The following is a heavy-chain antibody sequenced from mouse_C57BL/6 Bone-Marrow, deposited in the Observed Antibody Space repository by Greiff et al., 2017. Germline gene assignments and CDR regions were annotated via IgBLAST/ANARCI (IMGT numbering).Heavy chain of an antibody. Sequence: QVQLQQPGAELVKPGASVRLSCKASGYTFTSYWMHWVKQRPGQGLEWIGMIHPNSGSTNYNEKFKSKATLTVDKSSSTAYMQLSSLTSEDSAVYYCAREFTWGPFAYWGQGTLVTVSA. J-gene: IGHJ3*01. CDR1: GYTFTSYW. CDR3: AREFTWGPFAY. V-gene: IGHV1-64*01. CDR2: IHPNSGST. D-gene: IGHD4-1*01.